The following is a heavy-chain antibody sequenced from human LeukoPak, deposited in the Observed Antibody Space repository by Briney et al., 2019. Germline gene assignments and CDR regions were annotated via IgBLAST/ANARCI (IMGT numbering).Heavy chain of an antibody. CDR3: ARDPGYCSGGSCYFDY. Sequence: SETLSLTCTVSGGSISSYYWSWIRQPPGKGLEWIGYIYYSGSTNYNPSLKSRVTIPVDTSKNQFSLKLSSVTAADTAVYYCARDPGYCSGGSCYFDYWGQGTLVTVSS. CDR1: GGSISSYY. V-gene: IGHV4-59*01. CDR2: IYYSGST. D-gene: IGHD2-15*01. J-gene: IGHJ4*02.